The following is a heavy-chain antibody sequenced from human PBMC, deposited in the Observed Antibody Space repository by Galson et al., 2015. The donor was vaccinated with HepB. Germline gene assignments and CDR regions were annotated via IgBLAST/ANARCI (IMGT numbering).Heavy chain of an antibody. CDR1: GLTLSSYS. J-gene: IGHJ5*02. Sequence: SLRLSCAASGLTLSSYSMNWVRQAPGKGLEWVSSISSSSTYIYYADSVKGRFTISRDNAKNSLYLQMNSLRVEDTAVYYCVSRSGQQLGNGNWFDPWGQGTLVTVSS. CDR3: VSRSGQQLGNGNWFDP. V-gene: IGHV3-21*01. D-gene: IGHD6-13*01. CDR2: ISSSSTYI.